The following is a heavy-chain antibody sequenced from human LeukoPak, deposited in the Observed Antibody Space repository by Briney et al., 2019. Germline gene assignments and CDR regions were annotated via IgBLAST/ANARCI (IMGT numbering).Heavy chain of an antibody. CDR1: GFTFSSYW. Sequence: GGSLRLSCAASGFTFSSYWMSWVRQAPGKGLEWVANIKQDGSEKYYADSVKGRFTISRDNSKNTLYLQMNSLRAEDTAVYYCAKDPGDYVPPNRFDPWGQGTLVTVSS. V-gene: IGHV3-7*01. D-gene: IGHD4-17*01. CDR3: AKDPGDYVPPNRFDP. J-gene: IGHJ5*02. CDR2: IKQDGSEK.